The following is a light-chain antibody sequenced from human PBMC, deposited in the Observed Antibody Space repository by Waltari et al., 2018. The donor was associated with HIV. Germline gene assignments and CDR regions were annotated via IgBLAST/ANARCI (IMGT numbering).Light chain of an antibody. J-gene: IGLJ2*01. CDR3: QVWDSSSDHPQVV. V-gene: IGLV3-21*02. Sequence: SSVLTQPPSLSVAPGQTARITRAGHHIGSKSVHWYQRKPGQAPVLVVYDDRDRPSGIPERFSGSNSGNTATLTITRVDAGDEADYYCQVWDSSSDHPQVVFGGETKLTVL. CDR2: DDR. CDR1: HIGSKS.